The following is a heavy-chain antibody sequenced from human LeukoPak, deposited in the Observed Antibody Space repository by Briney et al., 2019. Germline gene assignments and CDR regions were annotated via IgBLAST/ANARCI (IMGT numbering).Heavy chain of an antibody. J-gene: IGHJ1*01. CDR3: AGGYCSSTSCDKYFQH. V-gene: IGHV1-69*04. D-gene: IGHD2-2*02. Sequence: ASVKVSCKASGGTFSSYAISWVRQAPGQGLEWMGRIIPILGIANYAQKFQGRVTITADKSTSTAYMELSSLRSEDTAVYYCAGGYCSSTSCDKYFQHWGQGTLVTVSS. CDR2: IIPILGIA. CDR1: GGTFSSYA.